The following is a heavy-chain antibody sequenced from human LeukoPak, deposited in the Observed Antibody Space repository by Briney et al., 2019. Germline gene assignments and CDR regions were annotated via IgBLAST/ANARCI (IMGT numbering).Heavy chain of an antibody. Sequence: ASVKVSCKASGYTFTSYYMHWVRQAPGQGLEWMGIINPSGGSTSYAQKFQGRVTMTRGMSTSTVYMELSSLRSEDTAVYYCARDEVGAAPMSTEWGFDYWGQGTLVTVSS. J-gene: IGHJ4*02. CDR2: INPSGGST. CDR1: GYTFTSYY. D-gene: IGHD1-26*01. CDR3: ARDEVGAAPMSTEWGFDY. V-gene: IGHV1-46*01.